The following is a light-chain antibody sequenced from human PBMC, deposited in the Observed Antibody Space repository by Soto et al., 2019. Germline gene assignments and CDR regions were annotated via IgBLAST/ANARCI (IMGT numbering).Light chain of an antibody. Sequence: QAVVTQEPSLTVSPGGTVTLTCGSSTGAVTSGHYPYWFQQKPGQAPRTLIYDASNKHSWTPARFSGSLLGGQAALTLSGAQPEDEGDYYCSLSYGGTRVFGGGNKLTVL. V-gene: IGLV7-46*01. J-gene: IGLJ2*01. CDR3: SLSYGGTRV. CDR2: DAS. CDR1: TGAVTSGHY.